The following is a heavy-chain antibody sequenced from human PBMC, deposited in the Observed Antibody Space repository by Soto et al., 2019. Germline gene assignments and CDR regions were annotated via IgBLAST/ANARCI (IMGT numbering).Heavy chain of an antibody. J-gene: IGHJ4*02. V-gene: IGHV3-30*18. CDR2: ISYDGSNK. CDR3: AKSGVEMATILY. CDR1: GFTFSSYG. Sequence: QVQLVESGGGVVQPGRSLRLSCAASGFTFSSYGMHWVRQAPGKGLEWVAVISYDGSNKYYADSVKGRFTTSRDNSKNTLYLQMNSLRAEDTAVYYCAKSGVEMATILYWGQGTLVTVSS. D-gene: IGHD5-12*01.